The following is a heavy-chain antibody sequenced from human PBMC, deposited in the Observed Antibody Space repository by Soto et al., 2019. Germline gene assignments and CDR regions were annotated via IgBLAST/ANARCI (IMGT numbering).Heavy chain of an antibody. CDR2: IYYSGNT. Sequence: PSETLSLTCTVSGGSISTYYWSWIRQPPGKGLEWIGYIYYSGNTNYNPSLKSRVTISVDTSKNQFSLKVISVTAADTAVYYCARDRQWLVSDYWGQGTPVTVSS. D-gene: IGHD6-19*01. CDR3: ARDRQWLVSDY. V-gene: IGHV4-59*01. CDR1: GGSISTYY. J-gene: IGHJ4*02.